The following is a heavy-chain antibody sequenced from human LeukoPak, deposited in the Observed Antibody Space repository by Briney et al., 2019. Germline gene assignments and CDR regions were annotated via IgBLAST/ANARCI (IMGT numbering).Heavy chain of an antibody. D-gene: IGHD3-10*01. V-gene: IGHV3-53*01. Sequence: GGSLRLSCTVSGFTVSSNSMSWVRQAPGKGLEWVSFIYSDNTHYSDSVKGRFTISRDNAKNSLYLQMNSLRAEDTAVYYCASISAVRGVIITSRGGWFDPWGQGTLVTVSS. CDR2: IYSDNT. CDR1: GFTVSSNS. CDR3: ASISAVRGVIITSRGGWFDP. J-gene: IGHJ5*02.